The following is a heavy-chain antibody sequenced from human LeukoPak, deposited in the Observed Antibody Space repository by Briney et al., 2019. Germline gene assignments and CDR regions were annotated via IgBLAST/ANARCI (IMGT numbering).Heavy chain of an antibody. J-gene: IGHJ4*02. Sequence: PGGSLRLSCAASGFTFSSYSMNWVRQAPGKGLEWVANIKQDGSEKYYVDSVKGRFTISRDNAKNSLYLQMNSLRAEDTAVYYCARVFEMDNWNYNRYFDYWGQGTLVTVSS. CDR1: GFTFSSYS. CDR3: ARVFEMDNWNYNRYFDY. D-gene: IGHD1-7*01. CDR2: IKQDGSEK. V-gene: IGHV3-7*01.